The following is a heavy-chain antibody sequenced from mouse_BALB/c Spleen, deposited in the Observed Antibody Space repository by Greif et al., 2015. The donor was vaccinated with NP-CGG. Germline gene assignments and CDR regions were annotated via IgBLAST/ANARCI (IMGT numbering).Heavy chain of an antibody. CDR2: ISSGGSYT. J-gene: IGHJ4*01. CDR3: ARKEDYAMDY. V-gene: IGHV5-9-3*01. Sequence: DVKLVESGGGLVKPGGSLKLSCAASGFTFSSYAMSWVRQTPEKRLEWVATISSGGSYTYYPDSVKGRFTISRDNAKNTLYLQMSSLRSEDTAMYYCARKEDYAMDYWGQGTSVTVSS. CDR1: GFTFSSYA.